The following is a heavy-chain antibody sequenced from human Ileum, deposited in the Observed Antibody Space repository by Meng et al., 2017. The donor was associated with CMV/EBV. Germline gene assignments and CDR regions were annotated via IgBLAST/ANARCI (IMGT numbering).Heavy chain of an antibody. D-gene: IGHD3-9*01. J-gene: IGHJ4*02. V-gene: IGHV4-31*02. Sequence: YYWSWIRQHPGKGLEWIGFIYYSGSTYYNPSLKSRLTISVDTSQNQFSLKLSSVTAADTAVYFCARMSLNYDILTGYSPGEYYFDYWGQRTLVTVSS. CDR1: YY. CDR2: IYYSGST. CDR3: ARMSLNYDILTGYSPGEYYFDY.